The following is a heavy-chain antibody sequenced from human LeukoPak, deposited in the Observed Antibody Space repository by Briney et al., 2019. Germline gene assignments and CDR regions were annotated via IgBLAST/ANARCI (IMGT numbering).Heavy chain of an antibody. CDR3: AKGSVGSTMITL. CDR1: GFTFSSYA. CDR2: ISGSGGST. V-gene: IGHV3-23*01. Sequence: PGGSLRLSCAASGFTFSSYAMNWVRQAPGKGLEWVSGISGSGGSTYYADSVKDRFTISRDNSKNTLYLQMDSLRAEDTAVYYCAKGSVGSTMITLWGQGTLVTVSS. D-gene: IGHD5/OR15-5a*01. J-gene: IGHJ4*02.